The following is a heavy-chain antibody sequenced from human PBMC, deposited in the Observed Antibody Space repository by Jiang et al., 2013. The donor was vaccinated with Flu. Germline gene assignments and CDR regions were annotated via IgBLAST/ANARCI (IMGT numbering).Heavy chain of an antibody. J-gene: IGHJ4*02. D-gene: IGHD4-17*01. Sequence: GKGLEWVSSISSSSSYIYYADSVKGRFTISRDNAKNSLYLQMNSLRAEDTAVYYCARDDYGDYGGYWGQGTLVTVSS. CDR2: ISSSSSYI. CDR3: ARDDYGDYGGY. V-gene: IGHV3-21*01.